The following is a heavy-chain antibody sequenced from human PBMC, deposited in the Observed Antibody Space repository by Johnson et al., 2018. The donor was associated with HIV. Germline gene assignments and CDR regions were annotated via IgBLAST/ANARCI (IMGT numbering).Heavy chain of an antibody. CDR1: GFTVSSNH. D-gene: IGHD1-26*01. CDR2: IYSGGST. V-gene: IGHV3-66*02. Sequence: VQLVESGGGLVKPGGSLRLSCAASGFTVSSNHLSWVRQAPEKGLEWVSIIYSGGSTHYVDSVKGRFTISRDNSKNTLDLQMNRLRAQDTAVYYCARDWEGYAFDIWGQGTMVTVSS. J-gene: IGHJ3*02. CDR3: ARDWEGYAFDI.